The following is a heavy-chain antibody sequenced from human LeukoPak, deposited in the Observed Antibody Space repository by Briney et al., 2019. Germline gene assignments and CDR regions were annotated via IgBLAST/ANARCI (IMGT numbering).Heavy chain of an antibody. CDR1: GXSFTSYW. D-gene: IGHD5-12*01. CDR3: ARHGNSGCETGDNWFDP. CDR2: IDPSDSYT. V-gene: IGHV5-10-1*01. J-gene: IGHJ5*02. Sequence: GESLKISCKGSGXSFTSYWISWVRQMPGKGLEWMGRIDPSDSYTNYSPSFQGHVTISADKSISTAYLQWSSLKASDTAMYYCARHGNSGCETGDNWFDPWGQGTLVTVSS.